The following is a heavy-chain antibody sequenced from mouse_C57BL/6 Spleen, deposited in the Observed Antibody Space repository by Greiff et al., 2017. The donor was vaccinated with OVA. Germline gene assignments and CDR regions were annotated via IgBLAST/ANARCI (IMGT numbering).Heavy chain of an antibody. Sequence: VKLQESGPELVKPGASVKISCKASGYAFSSSWMNWVKQRPGKGLEWIGRIYPGDGDTNYNGKFKGKATLTADKSSSTAYMQLSSLTSEDSAVYFCARAPGYNYPFDGWGQGTTLTVSS. CDR3: ARAPGYNYPFDG. J-gene: IGHJ2*01. CDR2: IYPGDGDT. V-gene: IGHV1-82*01. CDR1: GYAFSSSW. D-gene: IGHD1-3*01.